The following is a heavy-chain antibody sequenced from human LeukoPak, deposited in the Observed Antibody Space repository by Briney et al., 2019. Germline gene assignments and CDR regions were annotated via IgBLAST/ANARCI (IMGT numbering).Heavy chain of an antibody. V-gene: IGHV1-2*02. J-gene: IGHJ4*02. CDR2: INPTSGGT. D-gene: IGHD6-19*01. CDR1: GYTFTSYY. CDR3: ARLGVAIGLAVAGMGDY. Sequence: ASVKVSCKASGYTFTSYYLHWVRQAPGQGLEWMGWINPTSGGTNFVQKFQGRVTMTRDTSISTAYMELSRLRSDDTAVYYCARLGVAIGLAVAGMGDYWGQGTLVTVSS.